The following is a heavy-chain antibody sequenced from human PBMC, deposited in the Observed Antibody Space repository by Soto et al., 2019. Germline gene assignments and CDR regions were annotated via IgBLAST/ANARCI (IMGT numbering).Heavy chain of an antibody. D-gene: IGHD3-10*01. CDR1: GGSVTNGIYY. Sequence: SETLSLTCNVSGGSVTNGIYYWSWIRQPPGGGLEWIGYIYYRGATKYNPSLESRVSISVDTPKDQFSLKLTSVTAADTAVYYCVRDSRRTGVKYFYGFDAWGQGTTVTVSS. J-gene: IGHJ6*02. V-gene: IGHV4-61*01. CDR2: IYYRGAT. CDR3: VRDSRRTGVKYFYGFDA.